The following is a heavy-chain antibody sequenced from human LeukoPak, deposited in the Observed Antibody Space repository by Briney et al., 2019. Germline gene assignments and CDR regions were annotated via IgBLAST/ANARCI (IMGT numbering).Heavy chain of an antibody. D-gene: IGHD6-19*01. Sequence: ASVKVSCKASGYTFTSHGITWVRQAPGQGLEWMGWISTYNVNTNYAQKLQGRVTMTTDTSTSTAYMELRSLRSDDTAVYYCAREVGWGYYYYYYMDVWGKGTTVTVSS. CDR3: AREVGWGYYYYYYMDV. V-gene: IGHV1-18*04. CDR2: ISTYNVNT. CDR1: GYTFTSHG. J-gene: IGHJ6*03.